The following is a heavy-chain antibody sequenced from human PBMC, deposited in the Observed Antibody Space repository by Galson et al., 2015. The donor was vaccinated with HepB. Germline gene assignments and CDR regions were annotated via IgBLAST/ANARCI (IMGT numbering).Heavy chain of an antibody. CDR3: ASLLESFDYYDSSGNFDY. CDR1: GFTFSSYS. J-gene: IGHJ4*02. V-gene: IGHV3-48*02. D-gene: IGHD3-22*01. CDR2: ISSSSSTI. Sequence: SLRLSCAASGFTFSSYSMNWVRQAPGKGLEWVSYISSSSSTIYYADSVKGRFTISRDNAKNSLYLQMNSLRDEDTAVYYCASLLESFDYYDSSGNFDYWGQGTLVTVSS.